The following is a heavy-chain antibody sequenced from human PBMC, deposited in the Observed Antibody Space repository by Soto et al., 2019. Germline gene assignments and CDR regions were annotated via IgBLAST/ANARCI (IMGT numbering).Heavy chain of an antibody. J-gene: IGHJ4*02. D-gene: IGHD3-10*01. Sequence: SETLSRTCSASGASIKRFHWNWIRQPPGKGLEWIGHIYNGETTNYNPSLKSRVTISVDTSKNQFSLKLSSVTAADTAVYYCAGGPYGSGNHHLNNWGQG. CDR3: AGGPYGSGNHHLNN. V-gene: IGHV4-59*01. CDR2: IYNGETT. CDR1: GASIKRFH.